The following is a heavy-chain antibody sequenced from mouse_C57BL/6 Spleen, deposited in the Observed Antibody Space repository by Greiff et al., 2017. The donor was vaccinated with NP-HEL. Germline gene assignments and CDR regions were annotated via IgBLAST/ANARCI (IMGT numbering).Heavy chain of an antibody. CDR2: IYPSDSET. CDR1: GYTFTSYW. CDR3: ARSAVYYAMDY. J-gene: IGHJ4*01. V-gene: IGHV1-61*01. Sequence: QVQLKQPGAELVRPGSSVKLSCKASGYTFTSYWMDWVKQRPGQGLEWIGNIYPSDSETHYNQKFKDKATLTVDKSSSTAYMQLSSLTSEDSAVYYCARSAVYYAMDYWGQGTSVTVSS.